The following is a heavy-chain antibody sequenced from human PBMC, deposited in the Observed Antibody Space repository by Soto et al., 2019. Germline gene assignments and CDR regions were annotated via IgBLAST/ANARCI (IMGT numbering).Heavy chain of an antibody. CDR1: GYSINNSSFY. J-gene: IGHJ5*02. CDR2: IYYTGIP. D-gene: IGHD3-3*01. Sequence: PSETLSPTCNVSGYSINNSSFYSGWIRQPPGKGLEWIGSIYYTGIPSSNPSLKSRVSISIETSRNQFSLDLSSVTAADTAVHYCVGQLEWLENQFDPWARG. CDR3: VGQLEWLENQFDP. V-gene: IGHV4-39*01.